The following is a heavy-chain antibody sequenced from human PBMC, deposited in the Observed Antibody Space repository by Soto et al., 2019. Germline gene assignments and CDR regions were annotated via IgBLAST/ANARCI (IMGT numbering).Heavy chain of an antibody. D-gene: IGHD1-7*01. CDR3: ARDNWNSY. Sequence: EVQLVESGGGLVQPGGSGRLPCAASGFTFSSYWLHWVRQAPGKGLMWVSRIHNDGSTTRYADSVKGRFTISRDNAKNTLYLQMSSLRVEDTAVYYCARDNWNSYWGQGTLVTVSS. CDR1: GFTFSSYW. V-gene: IGHV3-74*01. J-gene: IGHJ4*01. CDR2: IHNDGSTT.